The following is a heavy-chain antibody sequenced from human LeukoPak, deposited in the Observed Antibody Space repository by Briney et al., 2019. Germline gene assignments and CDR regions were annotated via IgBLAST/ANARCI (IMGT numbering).Heavy chain of an antibody. D-gene: IGHD4-11*01. V-gene: IGHV4-34*01. CDR2: INHSGST. J-gene: IGHJ6*03. Sequence: SETLSLTCAVYAGSFSGYYWSWIRQPPGKGLEWIGEINHSGSTNYNPSLKSRVTISVDTSKNQFSLKLSSVTAADTAVYYCARTRLHLYYYYYYMDVWGKGTTVTVSS. CDR3: ARTRLHLYYYYYYMDV. CDR1: AGSFSGYY.